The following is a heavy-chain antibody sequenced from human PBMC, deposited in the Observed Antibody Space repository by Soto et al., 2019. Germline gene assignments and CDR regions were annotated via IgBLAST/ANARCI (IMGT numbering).Heavy chain of an antibody. Sequence: GASVKVSCKASGGTFSSYAISWVRPAPGQGLEWMGGIIPIFGTANYAQKFQGRVTITADESTSTAYMELSSLRSEDTAVYYCARGIAAAVYGMDVWGQGTTVTVSS. V-gene: IGHV1-69*13. J-gene: IGHJ6*02. CDR2: IIPIFGTA. D-gene: IGHD6-13*01. CDR1: GGTFSSYA. CDR3: ARGIAAAVYGMDV.